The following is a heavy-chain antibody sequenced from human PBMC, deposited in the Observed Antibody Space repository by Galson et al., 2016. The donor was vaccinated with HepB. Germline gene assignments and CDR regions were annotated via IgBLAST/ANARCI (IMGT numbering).Heavy chain of an antibody. CDR1: GFTFSSSW. V-gene: IGHV3-7*01. Sequence: SLRLSCAASGFTFSSSWMSWVRQAPGKGLEWVANIKQDGSDQYYVDSVKGRFTISRDNAKNSLYLKMNSLRGEDTAVYYCARIMNDYVWGCYRQQGFDPWGQGTLVTVAS. J-gene: IGHJ5*02. CDR3: ARIMNDYVWGCYRQQGFDP. D-gene: IGHD3-16*02. CDR2: IKQDGSDQ.